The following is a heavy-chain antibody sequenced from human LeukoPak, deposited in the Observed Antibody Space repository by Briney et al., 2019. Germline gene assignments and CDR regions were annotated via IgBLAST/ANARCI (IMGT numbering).Heavy chain of an antibody. CDR1: GFTFSTYD. Sequence: GGSLRLSCAASGFTFSTYDMHWVRQAPGKGVEWVALIWYDGSNKYYADSVKGRFTISRDNSKNTLSLQMNSLRAEDTAVYYCAKDLDIYGSGSFYKGFDYWGQGTLVTVSS. CDR3: AKDLDIYGSGSFYKGFDY. CDR2: IWYDGSNK. V-gene: IGHV3-33*06. J-gene: IGHJ4*02. D-gene: IGHD3-10*01.